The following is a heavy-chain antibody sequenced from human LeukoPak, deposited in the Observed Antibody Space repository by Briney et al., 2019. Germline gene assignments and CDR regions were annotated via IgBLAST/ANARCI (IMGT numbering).Heavy chain of an antibody. CDR1: GYTFTGYY. Sequence: ASVKVSCKASGYTFTGYYMHWVRQAPGQGLEWMGWINPNSGGTNYAQKFQGRVTMTRDTSISTAYMELSRLRSDDTAVYYCARDTYYYDSSGSDYWGQGTLVTVSS. J-gene: IGHJ4*02. CDR2: INPNSGGT. D-gene: IGHD3-22*01. CDR3: ARDTYYYDSSGSDY. V-gene: IGHV1-2*02.